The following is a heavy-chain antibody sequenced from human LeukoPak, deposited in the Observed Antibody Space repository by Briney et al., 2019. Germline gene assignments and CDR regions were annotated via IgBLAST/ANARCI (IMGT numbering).Heavy chain of an antibody. CDR1: GYPFSNYD. D-gene: IGHD4-11*01. CDR3: ARGRATVTTHWVDP. CDR2: MNTNSGNT. Sequence: GASVKVSCKASGYPFSNYDINWVRQATGQGLEWMGWMNTNSGNTDYAQKFQGRVTITRNTSISTAYMELSSLRSEDTAVYYCARGRATVTTHWVDPWGQGTLVTVSS. V-gene: IGHV1-8*03. J-gene: IGHJ5*02.